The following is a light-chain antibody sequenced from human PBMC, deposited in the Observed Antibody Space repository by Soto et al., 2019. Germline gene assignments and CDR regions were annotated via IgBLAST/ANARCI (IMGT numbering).Light chain of an antibody. CDR1: SSDIGGYNY. Sequence: QSVLTQPASVSGSLGQSITISCTGTSSDIGGYNYVSWYQQHPDKAPKLMLYEVTTRPSGVSNRFSGSKSGNTASLTISGLQAEDEADYYCSAYTTSIALYVFGAGTKLTVL. V-gene: IGLV2-14*01. CDR2: EVT. CDR3: SAYTTSIALYV. J-gene: IGLJ1*01.